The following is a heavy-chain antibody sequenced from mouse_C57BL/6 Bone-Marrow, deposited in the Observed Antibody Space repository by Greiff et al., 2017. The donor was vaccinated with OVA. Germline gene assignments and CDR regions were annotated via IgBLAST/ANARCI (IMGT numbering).Heavy chain of an antibody. V-gene: IGHV1-81*01. CDR3: ARVEGYYGNYDY. D-gene: IGHD2-1*01. CDR2: IYPRSGNT. J-gene: IGHJ2*01. Sequence: VQLQQSGAELARPGASVKLSCKASGYTFTSYGISWVKQRTGQGLEWIGEIYPRSGNTYYNEKFKGKATLTADKSSSTAYMELRSLTSEDSAVYFCARVEGYYGNYDYWGKGTTLTVSS. CDR1: GYTFTSYG.